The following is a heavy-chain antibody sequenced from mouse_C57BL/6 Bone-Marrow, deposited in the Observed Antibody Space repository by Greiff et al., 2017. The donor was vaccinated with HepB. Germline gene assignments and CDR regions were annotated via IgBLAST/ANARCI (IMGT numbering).Heavy chain of an antibody. CDR3: ATTLVAEGDAMDY. D-gene: IGHD1-1*01. J-gene: IGHJ4*01. CDR2: IDPSDSYT. V-gene: IGHV1-69*01. Sequence: QVQLQQPGAELVMPGASVKLSCKASGYTFTSYWMHWVKQRPGQGLEWIGEIDPSDSYTNYNQKFKGKSTLTVDKSSSTAYMQLSSLTSEDSAVYYCATTLVAEGDAMDYWGQGTSVTVSS. CDR1: GYTFTSYW.